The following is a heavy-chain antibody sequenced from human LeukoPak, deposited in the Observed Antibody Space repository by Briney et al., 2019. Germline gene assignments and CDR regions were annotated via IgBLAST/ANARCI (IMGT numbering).Heavy chain of an antibody. V-gene: IGHV3-30*02. CDR3: AKERNLEIAVAGTIFGY. CDR2: IRYDGSYK. Sequence: GGSLRLSCVASGFTFSSYGMHWVRQTPGKELEWVAFIRYDGSYKHYADSVKGRFTISRDNSKNMIYLEMSSLKAEDTAVYYCAKERNLEIAVAGTIFGYWGQGTLVTVSS. D-gene: IGHD6-19*01. CDR1: GFTFSSYG. J-gene: IGHJ4*02.